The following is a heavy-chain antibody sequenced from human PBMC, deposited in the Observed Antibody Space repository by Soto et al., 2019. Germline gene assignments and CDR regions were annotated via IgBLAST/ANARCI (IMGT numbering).Heavy chain of an antibody. CDR2: IKEKSEGETT. CDR3: ARDTGGSSSS. V-gene: IGHV3-15*07. Sequence: PGGSLRLSCAASGFTFSKAWMNWVRQAPGKGLEWVGRIKEKSEGETTDYAAFVKGRFTISRDDPKNTLYLQMSSLETEDTAVYYCARDTGGSSSSWGQGILVTVSS. D-gene: IGHD6-6*01. CDR1: GFTFSKAW. J-gene: IGHJ4*02.